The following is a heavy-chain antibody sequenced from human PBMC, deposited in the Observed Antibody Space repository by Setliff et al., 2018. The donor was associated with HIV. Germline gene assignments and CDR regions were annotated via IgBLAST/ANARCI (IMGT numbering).Heavy chain of an antibody. CDR3: ATCRHRPSNWFDP. V-gene: IGHV4-39*01. CDR2: VYHTGTT. CDR1: GGSINNPNFY. Sequence: SETLSLTCTVSGGSINNPNFYWGWIRQSPGKGLEWIGNVYHTGTTYYKPSLRSRVTMSVDTSKNQFSLNLSSVTAADTALYYCATCRHRPSNWFDPWGQGTVVTVSS. J-gene: IGHJ5*02.